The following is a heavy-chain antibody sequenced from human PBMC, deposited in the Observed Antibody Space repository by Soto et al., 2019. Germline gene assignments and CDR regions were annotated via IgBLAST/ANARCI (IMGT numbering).Heavy chain of an antibody. J-gene: IGHJ3*02. D-gene: IGHD3-3*01. Sequence: SETLSLTCAVSGGSISSSNCRSWVRQPPGKGLEWVGEIYHSGSTNYYPSLKSRVTISVNKSKNQFSLKLSSVTAADTAVYYCARGGYYDFWTPSQAFDIWGQGTMVTVSS. CDR3: ARGGYYDFWTPSQAFDI. CDR1: GGSISSSNC. V-gene: IGHV4-4*02. CDR2: IYHSGST.